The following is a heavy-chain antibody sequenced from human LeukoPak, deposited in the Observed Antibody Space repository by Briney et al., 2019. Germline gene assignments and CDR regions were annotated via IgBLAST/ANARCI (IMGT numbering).Heavy chain of an antibody. J-gene: IGHJ4*02. V-gene: IGHV3-48*03. CDR3: AKDRAYYYDSSGPRTFDY. CDR2: ISSSGSTI. D-gene: IGHD3-22*01. Sequence: GGSLRLSCAASGFTFSSYEMNWVRQAPGKGLEWVSYISSSGSTIYYADSVKGRFTISRDNAKNTLYLQMNSLRAEDTAVYYCAKDRAYYYDSSGPRTFDYWGQGTLVTVSS. CDR1: GFTFSSYE.